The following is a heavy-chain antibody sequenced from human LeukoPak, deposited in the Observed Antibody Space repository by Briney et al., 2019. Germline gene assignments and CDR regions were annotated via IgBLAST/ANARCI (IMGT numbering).Heavy chain of an antibody. D-gene: IGHD3-16*01. V-gene: IGHV4-31*03. J-gene: IGHJ4*02. CDR3: ARDSMGLFDY. Sequence: SETLSLTCTVSGGSISSGGYSWSWIRQHPGKGLEWIGYIYYSGSTYYNPSLKSRVTISVDTSKNQFSLKLSSVTAADTAVYYCARDSMGLFDYWAREPWSPSPQ. CDR2: IYYSGST. CDR1: GGSISSGGYS.